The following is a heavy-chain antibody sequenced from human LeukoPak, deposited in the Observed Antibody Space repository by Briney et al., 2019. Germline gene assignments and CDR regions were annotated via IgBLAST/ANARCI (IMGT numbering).Heavy chain of an antibody. CDR1: GYTLTELS. D-gene: IGHD4-17*01. Sequence: ASVKVSCKVSGYTLTELSIYWVRQAPGKGLEWMGGFDPEDDEKMYAQKFQGRVTMTEDSSTDTAYMELSSLRSEDTAVYYCATRTVTQKSFLDHWGQGTLVTVSS. CDR3: ATRTVTQKSFLDH. J-gene: IGHJ4*02. CDR2: FDPEDDEK. V-gene: IGHV1-24*01.